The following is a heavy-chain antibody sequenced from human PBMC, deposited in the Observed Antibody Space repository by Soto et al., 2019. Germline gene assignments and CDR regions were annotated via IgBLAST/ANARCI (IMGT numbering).Heavy chain of an antibody. CDR1: GFTFSSYG. J-gene: IGHJ4*02. CDR3: ARDVGPPGAWDY. CDR2: IWYDGSNK. V-gene: IGHV3-33*01. D-gene: IGHD1-26*01. Sequence: GGSLRLSCAASGFTFSSYGMHWVRQAPGKGLEWVAVIWYDGSNKYYADSVKGRFTISRDNSKNTLYLQMNSLRAEDTAVYYCARDVGPPGAWDYWGQGTLVTVSS.